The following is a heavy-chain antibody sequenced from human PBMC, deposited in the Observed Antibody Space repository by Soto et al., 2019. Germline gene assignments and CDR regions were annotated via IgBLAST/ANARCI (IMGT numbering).Heavy chain of an antibody. CDR1: GFTFSDAW. CDR2: IKSKTDGGTT. CDR3: TTGMGYSPGFDY. J-gene: IGHJ4*02. V-gene: IGHV3-15*07. D-gene: IGHD4-4*01. Sequence: GGSLRLSCAASGFTFSDAWINWVRQAPGKGLEWVGRIKSKTDGGTTDYAAPVKGRFTISRDDSKNTLYLQMNSLKTEDTAVYYCTTGMGYSPGFDYWGQGTLVTVSS.